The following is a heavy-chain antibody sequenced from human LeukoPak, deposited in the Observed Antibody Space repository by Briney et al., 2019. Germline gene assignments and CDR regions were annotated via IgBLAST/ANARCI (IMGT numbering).Heavy chain of an antibody. D-gene: IGHD2-15*01. CDR2: VSSDGGIK. J-gene: IGHJ4*02. V-gene: IGHV3-30-3*01. CDR3: ARDSETTPIHVLGY. CDR1: GFTFTYYV. Sequence: GSLRLSCVVSGFTFTYYVVHWVRQAPGKGLEWVTLVSSDGGIKYYADSVKGRFSVSRDISKNTLYLQMNSLRVDDTAVYYCARDSETTPIHVLGYWGQGTLVTVSS.